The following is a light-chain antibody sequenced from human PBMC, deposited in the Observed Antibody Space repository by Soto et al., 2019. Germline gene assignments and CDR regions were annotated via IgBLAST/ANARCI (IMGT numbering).Light chain of an antibody. CDR2: DVI. Sequence: QSALTQPATVSGSPGKSITISCTGTSSDIGTYDYVSWYQHHPDKAPKVMIFDVIKRPSGLSNRFPGSKSGNTASLTISGLQAEDEADYYCMSYTTTPSWGFGRVTKLTVL. CDR1: SSDIGTYDY. J-gene: IGLJ3*02. V-gene: IGLV2-14*03. CDR3: MSYTTTPSWG.